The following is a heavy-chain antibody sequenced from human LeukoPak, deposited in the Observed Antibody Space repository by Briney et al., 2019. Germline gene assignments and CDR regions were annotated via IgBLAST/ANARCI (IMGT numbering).Heavy chain of an antibody. J-gene: IGHJ6*02. CDR3: ARDQWNDYGDYDGTDV. V-gene: IGHV3-66*01. D-gene: IGHD4-17*01. CDR2: IYSGGST. Sequence: GGSLRPSCAASGFTVSSNYMSWVRRAPGKGLEWVSVIYSGGSTYYADSVKGRFTISRDNSKNTLYPQMNSLRAEDTAVYYCARDQWNDYGDYDGTDVWGQGTTVTVSS. CDR1: GFTVSSNY.